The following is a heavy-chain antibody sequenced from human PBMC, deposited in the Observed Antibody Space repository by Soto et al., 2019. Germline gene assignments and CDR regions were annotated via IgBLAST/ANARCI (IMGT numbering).Heavy chain of an antibody. V-gene: IGHV3-74*01. D-gene: IGHD1-1*01. CDR2: IDNYDSRT. CDR1: GFISNTVW. Sequence: EVQLVESGGGLVQPGGSLRLCCAASGFISNTVWMHWVRQAPGKGLECVARIDNYDSRTNFADTVRGRFSISRDNAKNTVYLQMTSLRDEDTAVYYCIRGLRPGLENWFHPWGQGTLVTVSS. CDR3: IRGLRPGLENWFHP. J-gene: IGHJ5*02.